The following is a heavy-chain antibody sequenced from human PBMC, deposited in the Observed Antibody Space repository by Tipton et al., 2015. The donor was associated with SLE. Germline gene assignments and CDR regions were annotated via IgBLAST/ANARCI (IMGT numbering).Heavy chain of an antibody. CDR1: DGSIRSTNYY. CDR3: ARGDDSSGYYIDY. Sequence: TLSLTCTVSDGSIRSTNYYWGWIRQPPGKGLEWIGSIYYSGSTYYNPSLKSRVTISVDTSKNQFSLKLSSVTAADTAVYYCARGDDSSGYYIDYWGQGTLVTVSS. D-gene: IGHD3-22*01. CDR2: IYYSGST. J-gene: IGHJ4*02. V-gene: IGHV4-39*07.